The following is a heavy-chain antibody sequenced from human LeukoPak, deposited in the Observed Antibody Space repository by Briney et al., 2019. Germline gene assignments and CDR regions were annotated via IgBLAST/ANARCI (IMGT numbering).Heavy chain of an antibody. CDR2: IRISGNT. CDR1: GGSIYSVSYC. D-gene: IGHD3-10*01. Sequence: SVTLSFTGTVYGGSIYSVSYCWRWIRQPAGKVLELIGHIRISGNTHYYPSLKSRVTISVDTSKNQFSLQLSSVTAADTAVYYCARDPGTLLRGSRRGYDGNYYYMDVWGKGTTVTISS. J-gene: IGHJ6*03. V-gene: IGHV4-61*09. CDR3: ARDPGTLLRGSRRGYDGNYYYMDV.